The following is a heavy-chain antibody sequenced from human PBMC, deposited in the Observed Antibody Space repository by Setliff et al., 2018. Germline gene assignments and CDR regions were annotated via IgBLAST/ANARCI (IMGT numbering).Heavy chain of an antibody. CDR3: ARMSGFQYIDV. D-gene: IGHD3-3*01. CDR1: GDSISSRRNY. Sequence: PSETLSLTCTVSGDSISSRRNYWGWFRRPAGKELEWIGQIYTSWSTNYNPSLKSRVTISLDTSKNQFSLSLTSVTAEDTAVYYCARMSGFQYIDVWDKGTTVTVSS. V-gene: IGHV4-61*09. J-gene: IGHJ6*03. CDR2: IYTSWST.